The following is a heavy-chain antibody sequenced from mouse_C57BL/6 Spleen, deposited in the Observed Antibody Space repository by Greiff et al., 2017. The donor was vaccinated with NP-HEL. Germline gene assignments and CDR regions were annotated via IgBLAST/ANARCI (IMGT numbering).Heavy chain of an antibody. CDR2: INPSTGGT. J-gene: IGHJ4*01. D-gene: IGHD2-3*01. Sequence: EVQLQQSGPELVKPGASVKISCKASGYSFTGYYMNWVKQSPEKSLEWIGEINPSTGGTTYNQKFKAKATLTVDKSSSTAYMQLKSLTSEDSAVYYCARIPYDGYYGGYYAMDYWGQGTSVTVSS. V-gene: IGHV1-42*01. CDR3: ARIPYDGYYGGYYAMDY. CDR1: GYSFTGYY.